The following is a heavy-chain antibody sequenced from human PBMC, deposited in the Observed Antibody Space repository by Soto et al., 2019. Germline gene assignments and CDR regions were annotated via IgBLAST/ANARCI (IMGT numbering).Heavy chain of an antibody. CDR3: ARGRVLRYFDWLSLEYYYYGMDV. D-gene: IGHD3-9*01. V-gene: IGHV4-39*01. Sequence: QLQLQESGPGLVKPSETLSLTCTVSGGSISSSSYYWGWIRQPPGKGLEWIGSIYYSGSTYYNPSLKSRVTISVDTSKNQFSLKLSSVTAADTAVYYCARGRVLRYFDWLSLEYYYYGMDVWGQGTTVTVSS. CDR2: IYYSGST. CDR1: GGSISSSSYY. J-gene: IGHJ6*02.